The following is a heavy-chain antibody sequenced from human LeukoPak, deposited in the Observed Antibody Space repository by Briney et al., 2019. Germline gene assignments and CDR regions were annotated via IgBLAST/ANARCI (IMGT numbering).Heavy chain of an antibody. CDR1: GDNVSSNSAG. CDR2: TYYRSKWFN. Sequence: SQTLSLTCGISGDNVSSNSAGWSWIRQSPSRGLEWLGRTYYRSKWFNDYAVSVKSRIIINPDTSKNQFSLQLNSVTPEDTAVYYCARGGGVMDVWGKGTTVTVSS. D-gene: IGHD3-10*01. J-gene: IGHJ6*04. V-gene: IGHV6-1*01. CDR3: ARGGGVMDV.